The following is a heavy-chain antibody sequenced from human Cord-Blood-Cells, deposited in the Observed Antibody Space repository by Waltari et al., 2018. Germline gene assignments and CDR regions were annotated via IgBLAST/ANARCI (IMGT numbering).Heavy chain of an antibody. CDR3: ARDYGWELDY. V-gene: IGHV4-38-2*02. CDR1: GYSISRGYD. J-gene: IGHJ4*02. Sequence: QVQLQESGPGLVKPSETLSLTGALSGYSISRGYDCGWIRQLPGKGLEWIGCIYHSGSTNYNPALKSRVTMSGDTSKSQFSLKVSSVTAADTTVYYGARDYGWELDYWGQGTLVTVSS. D-gene: IGHD1-26*01. CDR2: IYHSGST.